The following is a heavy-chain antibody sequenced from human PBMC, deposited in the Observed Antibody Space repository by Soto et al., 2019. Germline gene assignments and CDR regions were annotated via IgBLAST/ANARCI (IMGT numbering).Heavy chain of an antibody. J-gene: IGHJ4*02. Sequence: QVQLVQSGAEVKRPGSSVKVSCKASGDTFNFYSINWVRQAPGLGLEWMGRVNPIVSRSNYAQKFQGRVTITANKATSTDYMELSSLRSEDTAIYYCASSYGSGYRAFDYWGQGALVTVSS. V-gene: IGHV1-69*02. CDR3: ASSYGSGYRAFDY. CDR2: VNPIVSRS. CDR1: GDTFNFYS. D-gene: IGHD3-10*01.